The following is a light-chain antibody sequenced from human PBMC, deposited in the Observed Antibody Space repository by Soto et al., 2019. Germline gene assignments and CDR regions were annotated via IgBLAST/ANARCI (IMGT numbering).Light chain of an antibody. CDR3: AAWDDSLNGGV. Sequence: QLVLTQPPSASGTPGQRVTISCSGSSSNIGSNTVSWYQQLPGTAPKLLIYTNNQRPSGVPDRFSGSKSGTSASLAISGLQSEDEADYYCAAWDDSLNGGVFGGGTKLTVL. CDR2: TNN. V-gene: IGLV1-44*01. J-gene: IGLJ3*02. CDR1: SSNIGSNT.